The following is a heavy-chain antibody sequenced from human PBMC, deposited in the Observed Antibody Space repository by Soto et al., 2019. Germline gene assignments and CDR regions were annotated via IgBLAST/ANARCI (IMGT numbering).Heavy chain of an antibody. CDR2: VYYSGSS. J-gene: IGHJ5*02. Sequence: SETLSLTCTVSGDSISGGASFWSWIRQPPGKGLEWIANVYYSGSSYYNPSLKSRLTISVDTTKNQFSLQLKSMTAADTAVYYCAKLSCTSSTCYFPGWSDTWGQGTLVTVSS. CDR1: GDSISGGASF. V-gene: IGHV4-31*03. D-gene: IGHD2-2*01. CDR3: AKLSCTSSTCYFPGWSDT.